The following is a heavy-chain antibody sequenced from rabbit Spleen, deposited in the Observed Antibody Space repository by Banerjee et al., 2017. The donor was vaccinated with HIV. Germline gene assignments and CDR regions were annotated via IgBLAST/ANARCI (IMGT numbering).Heavy chain of an antibody. CDR3: ARNAGYANYGYSPLDL. D-gene: IGHD6-1*01. J-gene: IGHJ4*01. CDR1: GFDFSSYG. Sequence: QDQLVESGGGLVQPGGSLTLSCKASGFDFSSYGMSWVRQAPGKGLEWTGYIDPVFGNTYYASWVNGRFTISSHNAQNTLYLQLNSLTAADTATYFCARNAGYANYGYSPLDLWGPGALVTVS. CDR2: IDPVFGNT. V-gene: IGHV1S47*01.